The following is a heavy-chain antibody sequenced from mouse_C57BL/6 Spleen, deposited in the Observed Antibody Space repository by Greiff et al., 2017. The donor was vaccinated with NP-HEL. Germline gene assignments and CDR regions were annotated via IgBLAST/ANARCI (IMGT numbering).Heavy chain of an antibody. Sequence: DVKLVESEGGLVQPGSSMKLSCTASGFTFSDYYMAWVRQVPEKGLEWVANINYDGSSTYYLDSLKSSFITSRDKSKNILYLQMSRLKSEDTATYYCARDRRWDYYGNYGFAYWGQGTLVTVSA. CDR3: ARDRRWDYYGNYGFAY. CDR2: INYDGSST. J-gene: IGHJ3*01. CDR1: GFTFSDYY. D-gene: IGHD2-1*01. V-gene: IGHV5-16*01.